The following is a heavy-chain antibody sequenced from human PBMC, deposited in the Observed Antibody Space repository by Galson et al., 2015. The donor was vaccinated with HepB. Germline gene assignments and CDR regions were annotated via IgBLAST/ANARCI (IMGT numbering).Heavy chain of an antibody. Sequence: TLSLTCTVSGGSVSTGSYYWTWIRQPAGKGLEWIGRIYTSGSTNYSPSLKSRVTMSVDTSKNQFSLNLTSVTAADTAVYYCARGAAAAFDYWGQGTLVTVSS. CDR1: GGSVSTGSYY. V-gene: IGHV4-61*02. CDR2: IYTSGST. CDR3: ARGAAAAFDY. J-gene: IGHJ4*02. D-gene: IGHD6-13*01.